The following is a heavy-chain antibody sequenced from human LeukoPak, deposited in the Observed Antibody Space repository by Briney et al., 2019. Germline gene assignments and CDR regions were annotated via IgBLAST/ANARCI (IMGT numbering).Heavy chain of an antibody. Sequence: GGSLRLSCAASGFTFSTYSMNWVRQAPGKGLEWVSSISGSSGDIYYADSVKGRFTISRDNAKNSLYLQMKSLRAEDTAVYYCARRGYHDYSGFDYWGQGTLVTVSS. CDR1: GFTFSTYS. CDR2: ISGSSGDI. D-gene: IGHD1-26*01. V-gene: IGHV3-21*01. CDR3: ARRGYHDYSGFDY. J-gene: IGHJ4*02.